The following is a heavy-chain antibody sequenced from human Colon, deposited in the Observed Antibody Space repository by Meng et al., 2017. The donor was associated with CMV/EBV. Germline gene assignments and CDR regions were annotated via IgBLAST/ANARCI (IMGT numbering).Heavy chain of an antibody. CDR1: GFTFSDFW. Sequence: GGSLRLSCAASGFTFSDFWTHWVRQAPGKGLVWVSRINSDGSTTNYADSVKGRFTISRDNAKNTLYLQMNSLTVEDTAVYYCARDRISMVRGENWFDPWGQGTLVTVSS. D-gene: IGHD3-10*01. J-gene: IGHJ5*02. V-gene: IGHV3-74*01. CDR2: INSDGSTT. CDR3: ARDRISMVRGENWFDP.